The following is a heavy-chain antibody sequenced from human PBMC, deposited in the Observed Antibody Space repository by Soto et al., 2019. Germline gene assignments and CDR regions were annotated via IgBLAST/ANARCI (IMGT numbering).Heavy chain of an antibody. CDR2: IYESGSI. D-gene: IGHD3-22*01. CDR1: GYSISGYY. CDR3: ARSGRSGYYYYYGMDV. V-gene: IGHV4-59*01. J-gene: IGHJ6*02. Sequence: PSETLSLTCTVSGYSISGYYWSWSRQPPWKGLEWIGYIYESGSINYNPSLKSRVAMSIDTSKNQFSLKLSSVTAADTAVYYCARSGRSGYYYYYGMDVWGQGTTVTVSS.